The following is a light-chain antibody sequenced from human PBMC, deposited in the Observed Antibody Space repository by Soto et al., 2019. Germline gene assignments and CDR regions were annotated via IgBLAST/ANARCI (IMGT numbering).Light chain of an antibody. CDR3: QQSYRSPYT. J-gene: IGKJ2*01. V-gene: IGKV1-39*01. CDR2: DVS. CDR1: QSIGTF. Sequence: EIVMTQSPSSLSVSAGDRVSVSCRASQSIGTFLTWYLQKPGKAPKLLIYDVSSWPTGIPSRFSGSGSGTEFTLTINSLQSEDFAIYYCQQSYRSPYTFGQGTRLDIK.